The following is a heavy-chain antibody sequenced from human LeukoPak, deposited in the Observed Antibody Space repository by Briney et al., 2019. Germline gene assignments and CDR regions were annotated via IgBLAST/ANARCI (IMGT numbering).Heavy chain of an antibody. CDR3: ARRDYGGTNNWFDP. D-gene: IGHD4-23*01. V-gene: IGHV4-39*07. CDR1: GGSISSSSYY. Sequence: SETLSLTCTVSGGSISSSSYYWGWLRQPPGTGLEWIGSIYYSGSTYYNPSLKSRVTISVDTSKNQFSLKLSSVTAADTAVYYCARRDYGGTNNWFDPWGQGTLVTVSS. J-gene: IGHJ5*02. CDR2: IYYSGST.